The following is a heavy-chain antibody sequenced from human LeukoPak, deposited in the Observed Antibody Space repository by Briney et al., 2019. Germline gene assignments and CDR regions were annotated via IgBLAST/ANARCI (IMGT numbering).Heavy chain of an antibody. V-gene: IGHV3-49*04. CDR3: TRDSNTAMVTDY. J-gene: IGHJ4*02. D-gene: IGHD5-18*01. CDR2: IRSKAYGGTT. Sequence: GGSLRLSCTASGFTFGDYAMSWVRQAPGKGLXXXXXIRSKAYGGTTEYAASVKGRFTISRDDSKSIAYLQMNSLKTEDTAVYYCTRDSNTAMVTDYWGQGTLVTVSS. CDR1: GFTFGDYA.